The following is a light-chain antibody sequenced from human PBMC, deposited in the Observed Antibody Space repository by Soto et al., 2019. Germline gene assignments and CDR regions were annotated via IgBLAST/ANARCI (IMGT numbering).Light chain of an antibody. J-gene: IGLJ1*01. CDR3: SSYTSSSLDV. CDR2: DVS. CDR1: SSDVGAYNF. V-gene: IGLV2-14*01. Sequence: QSALTQPASVSGTPGQSIAISCTGTSSDVGAYNFVFWYQQYPGKAPKVMIYDVSNRPSGVSNRFSGSKSGNTASLTITGLQADDEADYYCSSYTSSSLDVFGTGTKLTVL.